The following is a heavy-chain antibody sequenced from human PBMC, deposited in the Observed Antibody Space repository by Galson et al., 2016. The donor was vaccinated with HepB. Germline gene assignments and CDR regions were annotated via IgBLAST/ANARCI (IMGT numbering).Heavy chain of an antibody. Sequence: SQRLSCAASGFTFSNYVMNWVRQAPGKGLEWVSAISGSGTNTYYEDSVKGRFTISRDNSKNTLFLQMNSLRAEDTAVYHCAKSLLGVTLVSYYYGMDVWGQGTTVTVSS. D-gene: IGHD2-21*02. J-gene: IGHJ6*02. CDR2: ISGSGTNT. V-gene: IGHV3-23*01. CDR1: GFTFSNYV. CDR3: AKSLLGVTLVSYYYGMDV.